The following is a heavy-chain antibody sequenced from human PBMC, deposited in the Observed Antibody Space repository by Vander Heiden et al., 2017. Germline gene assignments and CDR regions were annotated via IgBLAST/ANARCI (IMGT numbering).Heavy chain of an antibody. Sequence: QLQLQESGPGLVKPSETLSRTCTVPGGSISSSSYYWGWIRQPPGKGLEWIGSIYYSGSTYYNPSLKSRVTISVDTSKNQFSLKLSSVTAADTAVYYCARQSTMVRGVIVDWGQGTLVTVSS. J-gene: IGHJ4*02. V-gene: IGHV4-39*01. CDR3: ARQSTMVRGVIVD. CDR2: IYYSGST. CDR1: GGSISSSSYY. D-gene: IGHD3-10*01.